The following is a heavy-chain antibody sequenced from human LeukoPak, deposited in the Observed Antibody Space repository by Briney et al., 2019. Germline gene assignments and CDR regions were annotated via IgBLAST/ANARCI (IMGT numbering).Heavy chain of an antibody. CDR3: AKAGTDKEMATDY. Sequence: GGSLKLSCAASGFTFSSYGMSWVRQAPGKGLEWVSAISGSGGSTYYADSVKGRFTISRDNSKNTLYLQMNSLRAEDTAVYYCAKAGTDKEMATDYWGQGTLVTVSS. CDR1: GFTFSSYG. D-gene: IGHD5-24*01. V-gene: IGHV3-23*01. J-gene: IGHJ4*02. CDR2: ISGSGGST.